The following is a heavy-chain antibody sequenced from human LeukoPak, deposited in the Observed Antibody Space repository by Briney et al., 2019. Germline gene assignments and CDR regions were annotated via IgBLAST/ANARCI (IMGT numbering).Heavy chain of an antibody. J-gene: IGHJ6*03. V-gene: IGHV1-3*03. CDR2: INAGNGNT. CDR1: GYTFTIYA. Sequence: VASVKVSCKASGYTFTIYAMHWVRQAPGQRLEWMGWINAGNGNTKYSQEFQGRVTITRDTSASTAYMELSSLRSEDMAVYYCARASQRDCSSTSCYIGYYMDVWGKGTTVTVSS. CDR3: ARASQRDCSSTSCYIGYYMDV. D-gene: IGHD2-2*02.